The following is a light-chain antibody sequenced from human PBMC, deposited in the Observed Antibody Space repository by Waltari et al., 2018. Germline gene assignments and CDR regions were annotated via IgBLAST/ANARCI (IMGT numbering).Light chain of an antibody. CDR1: QSLLHSNGYNY. J-gene: IGKJ2*01. Sequence: DIVMTQSPLFLPVTPGEPASISCRSSQSLLHSNGYNYLDWYLQKPGQSPQLLIYLGSNRASGVHDRFSGSGSGTDFTLKISRVEAEDVGVYYCMQALQTPCTFGQGTKLEIK. V-gene: IGKV2-28*01. CDR2: LGS. CDR3: MQALQTPCT.